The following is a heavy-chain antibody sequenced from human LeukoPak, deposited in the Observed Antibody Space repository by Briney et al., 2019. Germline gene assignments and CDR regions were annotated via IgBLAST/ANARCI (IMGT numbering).Heavy chain of an antibody. Sequence: SETLSLTCTVSGDSMNEYYWSWVRQPPGKGLELIGYVFYTGRTNYRPSLKNRVTISLDTSKNQFSLRLSSVTAADTAVYYCARYGYYAYDYWGQGNLVTVSS. V-gene: IGHV4-59*01. CDR3: ARYGYYAYDY. J-gene: IGHJ4*02. CDR2: VFYTGRT. CDR1: GDSMNEYY. D-gene: IGHD3-3*01.